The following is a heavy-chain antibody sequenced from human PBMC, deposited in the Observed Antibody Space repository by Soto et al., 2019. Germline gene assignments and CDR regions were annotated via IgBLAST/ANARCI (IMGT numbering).Heavy chain of an antibody. Sequence: QVQLVESGGGVVQPGRSLRLSCAASGFTFSSYGMHWVRQAPGKGLEGVAVIWYDGSNKYYADSVKGRITISRDNSKNTLYLRMLRLRAEAMSVYSCAREDSNYVSGGAFDIWGQGTMVTVSS. D-gene: IGHD4-4*01. CDR3: AREDSNYVSGGAFDI. CDR2: IWYDGSNK. V-gene: IGHV3-33*01. CDR1: GFTFSSYG. J-gene: IGHJ3*02.